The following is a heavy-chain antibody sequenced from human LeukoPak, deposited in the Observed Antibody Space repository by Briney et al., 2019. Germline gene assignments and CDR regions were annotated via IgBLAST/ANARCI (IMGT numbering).Heavy chain of an antibody. CDR3: ATYYDYVWGSPIDY. CDR2: IYYSGST. V-gene: IGHV4-39*01. CDR1: GGSISSSSYY. J-gene: IGHJ4*02. D-gene: IGHD3-16*01. Sequence: KASETLSLTCTVSGGSISSSSYYWGWIRQPPGKGLEWIGSIYYSGSTYYNPSLKSRFTITVDTSKNQFALKLSSVTAADTAVYYCATYYDYVWGSPIDYWGQGTLVSVSS.